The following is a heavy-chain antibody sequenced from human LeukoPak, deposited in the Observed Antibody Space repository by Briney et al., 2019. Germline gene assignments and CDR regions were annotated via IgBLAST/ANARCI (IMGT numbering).Heavy chain of an antibody. D-gene: IGHD3-22*01. CDR1: GITLSNYG. CDR2: ISDTGGRT. Sequence: GGSLRLSCAVSGITLSNYGMTWVRQAPGKGLEWVAGISDTGGRTNYADSVKGRFTISRDNPKNTLYLQMNSVRAEDTAVYFCAKRGVVIRVILVGFHKEAYYFDSWGQGALVTVSS. V-gene: IGHV3-23*01. J-gene: IGHJ4*02. CDR3: AKRGVVIRVILVGFHKEAYYFDS.